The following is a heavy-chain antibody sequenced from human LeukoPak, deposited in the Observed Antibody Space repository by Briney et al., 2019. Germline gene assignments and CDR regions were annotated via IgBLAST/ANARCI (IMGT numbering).Heavy chain of an antibody. D-gene: IGHD3-10*01. V-gene: IGHV1-2*02. J-gene: IGHJ4*02. Sequence: GASVKVSCKASGYTFTGYYMHWVRQAPGQGLEWMGWINPNSGGTNYAQKFQGRVTMTRDTSISTAYMELSRLRSDDTAVYYCARAPRYYGSGTEHDYWGQGTLVTVSS. CDR1: GYTFTGYY. CDR2: INPNSGGT. CDR3: ARAPRYYGSGTEHDY.